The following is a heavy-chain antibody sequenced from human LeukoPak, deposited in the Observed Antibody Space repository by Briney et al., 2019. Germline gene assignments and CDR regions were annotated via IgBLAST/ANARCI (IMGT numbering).Heavy chain of an antibody. CDR2: INSNNGGT. CDR3: ARDPGRYFDY. V-gene: IGHV1-2*02. CDR1: GYIFTAYY. Sequence: ASVKVSCKASGYIFTAYYMHWVRQAPGQGLEWMGWINSNNGGTNYAQKFQGRVTMTRDTSISTAYMELRRLRSDDTAVYYCARDPGRYFDYWGQGTLVTVSS. J-gene: IGHJ4*02.